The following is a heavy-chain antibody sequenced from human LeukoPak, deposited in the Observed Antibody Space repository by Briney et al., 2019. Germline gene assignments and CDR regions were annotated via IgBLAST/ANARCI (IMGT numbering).Heavy chain of an antibody. CDR1: GFTFSTYG. J-gene: IGHJ4*02. D-gene: IGHD1-26*01. CDR3: AAPLGSGSPY. Sequence: AGGSLRLSCAASGFTFSTYGMHWVRQAPGKGLEWVAFIWYDGSNKYYADSVKGRFTISRDNSKSTLYLQMSSLRPEDTAVYYCAAPLGSGSPYWGQGTLVTVSS. CDR2: IWYDGSNK. V-gene: IGHV3-30*02.